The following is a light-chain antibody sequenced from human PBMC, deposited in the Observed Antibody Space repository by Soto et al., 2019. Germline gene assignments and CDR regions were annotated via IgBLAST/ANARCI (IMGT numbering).Light chain of an antibody. CDR2: GNS. CDR1: SSNIGAGYD. V-gene: IGLV1-40*01. Sequence: QSVLTQPPSVSGAPGQRVTISCTGSSSNIGAGYDVHWYQQLPGTAPKLLIYGNSNRPSGVPDRFSGSKSGTSASLTISGLQAEDEADYYCNSYTSSTTPYVFGTGTKVTVL. CDR3: NSYTSSTTPYV. J-gene: IGLJ1*01.